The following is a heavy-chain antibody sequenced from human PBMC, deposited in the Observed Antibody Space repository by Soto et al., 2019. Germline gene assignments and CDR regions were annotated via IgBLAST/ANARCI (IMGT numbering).Heavy chain of an antibody. D-gene: IGHD3-22*01. V-gene: IGHV4-4*07. J-gene: IGHJ4*02. CDR2: IYSSGSA. CDR3: ARGGDSSGYHYSSDY. Sequence: SESLSLTCTVSGGSIRSYYWSWIRQPAGKGLEWIGHIYSSGSANYNPSLKSRVSMSVDTSKTQFSLKLTSVTAADTAVYYCARGGDSSGYHYSSDYWGQGTLVTVSS. CDR1: GGSIRSYY.